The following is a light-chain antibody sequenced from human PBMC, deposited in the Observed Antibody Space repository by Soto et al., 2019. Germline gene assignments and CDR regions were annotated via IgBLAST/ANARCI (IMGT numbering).Light chain of an antibody. CDR2: GVS. CDR1: ESVSSN. CDR3: QQYNNWPPTWT. Sequence: EIVLTQSPATMSLSPGERATLSCGASESVSSNLAWYQQKPGQAPRLLIYGVSTRATGIPARFSGSGSGTEFTLTISSLQSEDFAVYYCQQYNNWPPTWTFGQGTKVDIK. J-gene: IGKJ1*01. V-gene: IGKV3-15*01.